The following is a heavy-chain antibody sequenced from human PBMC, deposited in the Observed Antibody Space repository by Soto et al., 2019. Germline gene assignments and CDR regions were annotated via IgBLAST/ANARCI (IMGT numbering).Heavy chain of an antibody. Sequence: QVQLVQSGAEVKKPGSSVKVFCKASGGTFSNYTISWVRQAPGQGLEWMGGINPVFGTTDYEQKFQGRVTITAAGSTSTASMTVRSLRSPEPAVYYCAKSSPYIVVRNPTGNQDDSGMDVWGQGTTVSVSS. CDR1: GGTFSNYT. CDR3: AKSSPYIVVRNPTGNQDDSGMDV. V-gene: IGHV1-69*01. J-gene: IGHJ6*01. CDR2: INPVFGTT. D-gene: IGHD2-2*01.